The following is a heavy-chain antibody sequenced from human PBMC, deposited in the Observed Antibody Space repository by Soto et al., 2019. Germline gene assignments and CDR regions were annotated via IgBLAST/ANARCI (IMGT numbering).Heavy chain of an antibody. CDR3: ARHARDYYYGSGSYIDY. Sequence: SETLSLTCTVSGGSISSSSYYWGWIRQPPGKGLEWIGSIYYSGSTYYNPSLKSRVTISVDTSKNQFSLKLSSVTAADTAVYYCARHARDYYYGSGSYIDYWGQGTLVTVS. CDR1: GGSISSSSYY. V-gene: IGHV4-39*01. CDR2: IYYSGST. D-gene: IGHD3-10*01. J-gene: IGHJ4*02.